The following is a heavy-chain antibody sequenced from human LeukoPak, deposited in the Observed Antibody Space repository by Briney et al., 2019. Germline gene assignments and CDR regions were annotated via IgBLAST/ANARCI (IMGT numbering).Heavy chain of an antibody. CDR1: GYTSTGYY. D-gene: IGHD2-2*01. V-gene: IGHV1-2*06. CDR3: ARVPIQNIVVVPAGFDY. CDR2: INPNSGGT. J-gene: IGHJ4*02. Sequence: ASVKVSCKASGYTSTGYYMHWVRQAPGQGLEWMGRINPNSGGTNYAQKFQGRVTMTRDTSISTAYMELSRLRSDDTAVYYCARVPIQNIVVVPAGFDYWGQGTLVTVSS.